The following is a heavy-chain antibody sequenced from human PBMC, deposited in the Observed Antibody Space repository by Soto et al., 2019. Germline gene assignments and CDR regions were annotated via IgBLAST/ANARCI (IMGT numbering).Heavy chain of an antibody. Sequence: ASVKVSCKASGYIFTHYYLYWVRQAPGQGLEWMGRINASDGTTNHAQKLQGRVTMTTDTSTSTAYMELRSLRSDDTAVYYCASNDDYGDYNAFDIWGQGTMVTVSS. V-gene: IGHV1-18*04. CDR3: ASNDDYGDYNAFDI. CDR1: GYIFTHYY. J-gene: IGHJ3*02. CDR2: INASDGTT. D-gene: IGHD4-17*01.